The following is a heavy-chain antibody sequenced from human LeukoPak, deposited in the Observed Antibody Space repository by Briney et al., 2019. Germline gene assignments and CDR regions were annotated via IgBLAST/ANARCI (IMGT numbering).Heavy chain of an antibody. D-gene: IGHD6-19*01. Sequence: GGSLRLSCAASGFTFDDYAMHWVRQAPVKVLEWVSGISWNSGSIGYADSVKGRFTISRDNAKNSLYLQMNSLRAEDTALYYCAREDSSGAPRSDAFDIWGQGTMVTVSS. CDR2: ISWNSGSI. J-gene: IGHJ3*02. CDR1: GFTFDDYA. V-gene: IGHV3-9*01. CDR3: AREDSSGAPRSDAFDI.